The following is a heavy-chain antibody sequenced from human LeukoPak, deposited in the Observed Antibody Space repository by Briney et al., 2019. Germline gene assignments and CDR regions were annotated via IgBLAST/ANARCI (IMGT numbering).Heavy chain of an antibody. CDR1: GFTFSSYG. D-gene: IGHD5-24*01. Sequence: GGSLRLSCAASGFTFSSYGMHWVRQAPGKGLEWVAVISYDGSNKYYADSVKGRFTISRDNSKNTLYLQMNSLRAEDTAVYYCAKDFGEMATIPYYYYMDVWGKGTTVTVSS. CDR3: AKDFGEMATIPYYYYMDV. V-gene: IGHV3-30*18. J-gene: IGHJ6*03. CDR2: ISYDGSNK.